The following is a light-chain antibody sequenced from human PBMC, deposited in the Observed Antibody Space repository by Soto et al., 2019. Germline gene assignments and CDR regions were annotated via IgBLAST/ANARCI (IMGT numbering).Light chain of an antibody. CDR1: QSVSSSY. Sequence: IGLTQSPGTLSLSPDKKATLSCRASQSVSSSYLAWYQQKPGQAPRLLIYGASSRATGIPDRFSGSGSGTDFTLTISRLEPEDFAVYYCQQYGSFFGQGTKVDIK. J-gene: IGKJ1*01. V-gene: IGKV3-20*01. CDR3: QQYGSF. CDR2: GAS.